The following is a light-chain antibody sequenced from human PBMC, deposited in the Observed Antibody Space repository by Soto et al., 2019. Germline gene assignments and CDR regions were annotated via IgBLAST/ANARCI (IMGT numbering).Light chain of an antibody. CDR2: AAS. V-gene: IGKV3-15*01. J-gene: IGKJ4*01. CDR3: QQYNSWPT. CDR1: QSISSN. Sequence: DIVMTQSPATLSLSPGERATLSCRASQSISSNLAWYQHKPGQAPRLLIYAASTRASGIPARFSGGGSGTEFSLTITSLQSEDFAVYYCQQYNSWPTFGGGTKVEIK.